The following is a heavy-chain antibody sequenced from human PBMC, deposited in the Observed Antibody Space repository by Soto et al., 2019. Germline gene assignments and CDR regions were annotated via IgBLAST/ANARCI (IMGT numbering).Heavy chain of an antibody. CDR2: ISSSSSYI. CDR1: GFTFSSYS. Sequence: EVQLVESGGGLVKPGGSLRLSCAASGFTFSSYSMNWVRQAPRKGLEWVSSISSSSSYIYYADSVKGRFTISRDNAKNSLYLQMNSLRAEDTAVYYCARDAAVSSSWYLGGYYYYYYMDVWGKGTTVTVSS. V-gene: IGHV3-21*01. D-gene: IGHD6-13*01. CDR3: ARDAAVSSSWYLGGYYYYYYMDV. J-gene: IGHJ6*03.